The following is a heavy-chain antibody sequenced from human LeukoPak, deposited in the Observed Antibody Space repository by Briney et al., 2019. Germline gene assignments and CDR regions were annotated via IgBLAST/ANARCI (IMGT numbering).Heavy chain of an antibody. CDR2: IKQDGSEK. Sequence: GGSLRLSCAASGFTFSRYWMSWVRQVPRKGLEWVANIKQDGSEKYYVDSVKGRFTISRDNAKNSLYLQINSLRVEDTAVYYCAKDPYRVIVATGNYLDPWGQGTLVTVSS. CDR3: AKDPYRVIVATGNYLDP. J-gene: IGHJ5*02. D-gene: IGHD2-21*01. CDR1: GFTFSRYW. V-gene: IGHV3-7*01.